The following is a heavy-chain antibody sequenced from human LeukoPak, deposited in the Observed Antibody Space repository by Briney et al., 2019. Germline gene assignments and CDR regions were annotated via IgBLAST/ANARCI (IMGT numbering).Heavy chain of an antibody. V-gene: IGHV4-34*01. J-gene: IGHJ3*02. D-gene: IGHD3-10*01. CDR1: GGSFSGYY. CDR3: ARALLWFGESAFDI. CDR2: INHSGST. Sequence: SETLSLTCAVYGGSFSGYYWSWIRQPPGKGLEWIGEINHSGSTNYNPSLKSRVTISVDTSKNQFSLKLSSVTAADTAVYYCARALLWFGESAFDIWGQGTMVTVSS.